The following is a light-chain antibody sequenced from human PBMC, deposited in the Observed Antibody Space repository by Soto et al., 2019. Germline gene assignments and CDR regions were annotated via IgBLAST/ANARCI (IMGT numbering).Light chain of an antibody. J-gene: IGLJ1*01. CDR1: SSDIGGYNY. CDR3: SSYTSSSTLYV. Sequence: QSVLTQPASVSGSPGQSITISCAGTSSDIGGYNYVSWYQQHPGKAPKVMIYEVSNRPSGVSNRFSGSKSGNTASLTISGLQAEDEADYYCSSYTSSSTLYVFGIGTRSPS. CDR2: EVS. V-gene: IGLV2-14*01.